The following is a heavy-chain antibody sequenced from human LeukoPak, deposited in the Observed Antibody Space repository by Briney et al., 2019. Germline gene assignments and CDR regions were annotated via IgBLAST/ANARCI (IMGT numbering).Heavy chain of an antibody. V-gene: IGHV4-30-4*08. CDR1: GFTVSSNY. J-gene: IGHJ4*02. Sequence: LRLSCAASGFTVSSNYMSWVRQPPGKGLEWIGYIYYSGSTYYNPSLKSRVTISVDTSKNQFSLKLSSVTAADTAVYYCARVYTSWELSAPFVDYWGQGTLVTVSS. CDR2: IYYSGST. D-gene: IGHD1-26*01. CDR3: ARVYTSWELSAPFVDY.